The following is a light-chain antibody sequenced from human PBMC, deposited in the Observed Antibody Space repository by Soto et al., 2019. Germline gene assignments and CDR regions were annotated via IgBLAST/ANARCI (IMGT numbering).Light chain of an antibody. J-gene: IGKJ5*01. Sequence: EIVMTQSPATLSVSPGERVTLSCRASQSLTRNLAWYQQKPGQAPRLLIYAASTRATGIPDRFSGSGSGTEFSLTISSLQSEDFAVYYCQQYSKWPITFGQGTRLEIK. V-gene: IGKV3D-15*01. CDR2: AAS. CDR3: QQYSKWPIT. CDR1: QSLTRN.